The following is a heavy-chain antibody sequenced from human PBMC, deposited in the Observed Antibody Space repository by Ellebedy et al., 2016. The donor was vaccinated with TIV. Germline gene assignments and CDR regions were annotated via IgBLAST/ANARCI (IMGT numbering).Heavy chain of an antibody. CDR2: IYYTGSA. V-gene: IGHV4-39*07. CDR3: ARDLDRSPYYGMDV. D-gene: IGHD3/OR15-3a*01. J-gene: IGHJ6*02. CDR1: GGSIGSSPYC. Sequence: SQTLSLTCXVSGGSIGSSPYCWAWIRQPPGKGLEWIGSIYYTGSAFYNPSLKSRVIISVDTSKNQFSLNLSSVTAADTAVYYCARDLDRSPYYGMDVWGQGTTVTVSS.